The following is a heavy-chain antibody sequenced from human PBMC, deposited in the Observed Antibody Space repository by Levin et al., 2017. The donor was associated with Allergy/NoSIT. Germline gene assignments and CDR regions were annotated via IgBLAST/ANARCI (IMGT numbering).Heavy chain of an antibody. CDR3: ARDRGGDYGDYYFDS. CDR2: IDHSGST. V-gene: IGHV4-4*02. J-gene: IGHJ4*02. CDR1: DASISSKNW. Sequence: SQTLSLTCDVSDASISSKNWWSWVRQPPGKGLEWIGEIDHSGSTNYNSSLESRATISVDKAKNQFSLKVTSVTAADTAVYYCARDRGGDYGDYYFDSWGQGTRVTVSS. D-gene: IGHD4-17*01.